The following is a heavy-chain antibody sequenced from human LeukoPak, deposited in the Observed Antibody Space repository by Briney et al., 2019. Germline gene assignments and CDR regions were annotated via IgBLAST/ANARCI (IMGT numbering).Heavy chain of an antibody. CDR1: GGSISSYY. D-gene: IGHD3-22*01. CDR2: IYYSGST. Sequence: SETLSLTCTVSGGSISSYYWSWIRQPPGKGLEWIGYIYYSGSTNYNPSLKSRVTISVDTSKNQFSLKLSSVTAADTAVYYCARHGGYYDSSGYYPIGRWFDPWGQGTLVTVSS. J-gene: IGHJ5*02. CDR3: ARHGGYYDSSGYYPIGRWFDP. V-gene: IGHV4-59*08.